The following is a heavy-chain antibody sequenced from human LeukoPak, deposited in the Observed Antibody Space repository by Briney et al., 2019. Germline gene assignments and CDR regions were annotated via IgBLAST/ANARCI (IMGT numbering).Heavy chain of an antibody. D-gene: IGHD6-13*01. V-gene: IGHV3-30*18. CDR2: ISYDGSNK. CDR3: AKASGYSSSWYYFDY. CDR1: GFTFSSYG. J-gene: IGHJ4*02. Sequence: GRSLRLSCAASGFTFSSYGMHWVRQAPGKGLEWVAVISYDGSNKYYADSVKGRFTISRDNSKNTLYLQMNSLRAEDTAVYYCAKASGYSSSWYYFDYWGQGTLVTVSS.